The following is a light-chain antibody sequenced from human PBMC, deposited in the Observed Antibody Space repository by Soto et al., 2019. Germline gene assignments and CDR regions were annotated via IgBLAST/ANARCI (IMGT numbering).Light chain of an antibody. V-gene: IGKV3-11*01. Sequence: EIVLTQSPGILSLSPGERASLSFRASQTVRNNYLAWYQQKPGQAPRLLIYDASYRATGIPARFSGSGSGTDFTLTISSLEPEDFAVYYCQQRSDWPSFGQGTRLEIK. CDR1: QTVRNNY. CDR2: DAS. J-gene: IGKJ5*01. CDR3: QQRSDWPS.